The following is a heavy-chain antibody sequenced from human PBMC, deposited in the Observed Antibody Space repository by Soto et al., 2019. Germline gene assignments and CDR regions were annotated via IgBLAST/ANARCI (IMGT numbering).Heavy chain of an antibody. Sequence: ASVKVSCKASGYTFTSYYRHWVRQAPGQGLEWMGIINPSGGSTSYAQKFQGRVTMTRDTSTSTAYMELSSLRSEDAAVYYCAASYYYDSSGYPKTFDYWGQGTLVTVSS. CDR2: INPSGGST. D-gene: IGHD3-22*01. J-gene: IGHJ4*02. CDR1: GYTFTSYY. CDR3: AASYYYDSSGYPKTFDY. V-gene: IGHV1-46*01.